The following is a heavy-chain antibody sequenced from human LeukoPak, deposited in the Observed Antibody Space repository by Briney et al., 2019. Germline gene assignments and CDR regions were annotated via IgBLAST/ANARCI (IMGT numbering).Heavy chain of an antibody. J-gene: IGHJ5*02. CDR1: GFTFSSYS. CDR2: ISYSSSTI. V-gene: IGHV3-48*01. CDR3: ARDDDKNWFDL. D-gene: IGHD3-9*01. Sequence: GGSLRLSCAASGFTFSSYSMNWVRQAPGKGLEWVSYISYSSSTIYYADSVEGRFTISRDNAKNSLYLQMNSLRAEDTAVYYCARDDDKNWFDLWGQGTLVTVSS.